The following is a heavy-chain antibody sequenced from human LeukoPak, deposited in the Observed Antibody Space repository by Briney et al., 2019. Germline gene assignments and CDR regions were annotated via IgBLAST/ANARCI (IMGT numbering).Heavy chain of an antibody. CDR1: GGSFSGYD. CDR2: INHSGST. CDR3: ARGGYDGDAFDI. V-gene: IGHV4-34*01. J-gene: IGHJ3*02. Sequence: PSETLSLTCAVYGGSFSGYDWSWIRQPPGKGLEWIGEINHSGSTNYNPSLKSRATISVDTSKNKFSLKLSSVTAAGTAVYYCARGGYDGDAFDIWGQGTTVTVSS. D-gene: IGHD3-22*01.